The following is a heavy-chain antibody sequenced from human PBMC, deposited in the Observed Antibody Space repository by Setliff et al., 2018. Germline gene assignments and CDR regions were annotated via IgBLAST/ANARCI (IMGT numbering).Heavy chain of an antibody. CDR2: ISSTGSTM. CDR1: GFSFSDYY. Sequence: GGSLRLSCAASGFSFSDYYMSWIRQAPGKGLEWISYISSTGSTMYYADSVQGRFTISRDNSKNTLYLQMNSLRAEDTAVYYCARSLVGATTGIDYWGQGTLVTVSS. J-gene: IGHJ4*02. D-gene: IGHD1-26*01. CDR3: ARSLVGATTGIDY. V-gene: IGHV3-11*04.